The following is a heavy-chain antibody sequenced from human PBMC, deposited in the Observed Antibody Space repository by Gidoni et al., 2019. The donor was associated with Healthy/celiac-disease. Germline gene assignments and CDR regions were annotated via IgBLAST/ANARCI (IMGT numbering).Heavy chain of an antibody. V-gene: IGHV4-39*01. Sequence: QLQLQESGPGLVKPSETLSLTCTVYGGPISSSSYYWGWIRQHPGKGLEWIGSIYYSGITYYNPSLMSRVTISVDTSKNQFSLKLSSVTAADTAVYYCARHFVTITGTTRWFDPWGQGTLVTVSS. J-gene: IGHJ5*02. CDR2: IYYSGIT. CDR3: ARHFVTITGTTRWFDP. CDR1: GGPISSSSYY. D-gene: IGHD1-7*01.